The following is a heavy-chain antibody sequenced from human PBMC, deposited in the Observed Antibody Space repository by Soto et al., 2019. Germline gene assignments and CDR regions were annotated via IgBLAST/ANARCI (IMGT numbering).Heavy chain of an antibody. CDR3: TRLVYCSSTSCYDYFDY. Sequence: GGSLRLSCAASGFTFSGSAMHWVRQASGKGLEWVGRIRSKANSYATAYAASVKGRFTISRDDSKNTAYLQMNSLKTEDTAVYYCTRLVYCSSTSCYDYFDYWGQGTLVTVSS. CDR1: GFTFSGSA. J-gene: IGHJ4*02. D-gene: IGHD2-2*01. V-gene: IGHV3-73*01. CDR2: IRSKANSYAT.